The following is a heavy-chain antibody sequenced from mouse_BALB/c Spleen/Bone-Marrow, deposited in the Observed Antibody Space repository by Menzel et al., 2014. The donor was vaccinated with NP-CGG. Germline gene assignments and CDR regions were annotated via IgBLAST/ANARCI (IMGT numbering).Heavy chain of an antibody. Sequence: DVKLVESGAELVKPGASVKLSCTASGFNIKDTYMHWVKQRPEQGLEWTGRIDPANGNTKYDPKFQGKATITADTSSNTAYLQLSSLTSEDTAVYYCAVYYYGSSLFAYWGQGTLVTVSA. CDR3: AVYYYGSSLFAY. J-gene: IGHJ3*01. CDR1: GFNIKDTY. CDR2: IDPANGNT. D-gene: IGHD1-1*01. V-gene: IGHV14-3*02.